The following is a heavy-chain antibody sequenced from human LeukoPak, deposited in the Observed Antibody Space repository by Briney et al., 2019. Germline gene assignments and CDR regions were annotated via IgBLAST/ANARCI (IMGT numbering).Heavy chain of an antibody. D-gene: IGHD6-13*01. CDR1: GLTFSDYY. CDR3: TRRPYSSSWYYFDY. J-gene: IGHJ4*02. V-gene: IGHV3-11*04. CDR2: ISSSGSML. Sequence: GGSLRLSCAVSGLTFSDYYMSWVRQAPGKGLEWVSYISSSGSMLHYADSVEGRFTISRDNAKNSLHLQMSSLRVEDTAVYYCTRRPYSSSWYYFDYWGQGTLVTVSS.